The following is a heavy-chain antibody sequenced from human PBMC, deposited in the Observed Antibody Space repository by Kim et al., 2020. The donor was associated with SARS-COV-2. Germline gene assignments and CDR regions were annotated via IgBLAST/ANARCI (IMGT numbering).Heavy chain of an antibody. CDR3: ARDHSTYYYDSSGYYRALTPEYYYSGMDV. J-gene: IGHJ6*02. CDR1: GFTFSDYY. Sequence: GGSLRLSCAASGFTFSDYYMSWIRQAPGKGLEWVSYISSSSSYTNYADSVKGRFTISRDNAKNSLYLQMNSLRAEDTAVYYCARDHSTYYYDSSGYYRALTPEYYYSGMDVCGQGTTVTVSS. V-gene: IGHV3-11*05. CDR2: ISSSSSYT. D-gene: IGHD3-22*01.